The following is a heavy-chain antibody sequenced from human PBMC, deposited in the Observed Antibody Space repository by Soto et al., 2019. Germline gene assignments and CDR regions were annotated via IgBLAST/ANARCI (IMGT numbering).Heavy chain of an antibody. V-gene: IGHV3-30-3*01. CDR2: VSYDGSNK. J-gene: IGHJ6*02. CDR1: GFTCRTYA. CDR3: ARETDGMDG. Sequence: QVQLVESGGGVVQPGRSLRLSCAAAGFTCRTYAMHGVRQAPGKGLEWVAVVSYDGSNKYYADSVKGRFTISRDNSKNTLYLQMNSLRAEDTAVYYCARETDGMDGWGQGTTVTVSS.